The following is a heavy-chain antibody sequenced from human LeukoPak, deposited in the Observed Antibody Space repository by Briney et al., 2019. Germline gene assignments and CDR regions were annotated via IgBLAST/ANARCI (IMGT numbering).Heavy chain of an antibody. CDR3: ARDTLNYDTSGYYY. CDR2: IKSDGSNT. CDR1: GFTFSSYW. V-gene: IGHV3-74*01. J-gene: IGHJ4*02. D-gene: IGHD3-22*01. Sequence: PGGSLRLSCAASGFTFSSYWMHWVRQAPGKGLVWVSRIKSDGSNTNYADSVKGRFTISRDNARNSLYLQMDSLRAEDTAVYYCARDTLNYDTSGYYYWGQGILVTVSS.